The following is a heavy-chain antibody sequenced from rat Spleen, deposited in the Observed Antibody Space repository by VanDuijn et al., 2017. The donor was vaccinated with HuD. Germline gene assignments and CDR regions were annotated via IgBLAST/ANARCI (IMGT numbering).Heavy chain of an antibody. D-gene: IGHD1-4*01. J-gene: IGHJ3*01. Sequence: EVQLVESGGDLVQPGRSLKLSCAASGFTFSNYYMAWVRQAPTKGLEWVATISYDGSSTYYRDSVKGRFTIARDNAKSALYLQMDSLGSEDTATYYCATAGTRISRFAYWGQGTLVTVSS. V-gene: IGHV5-29*01. CDR1: GFTFSNYY. CDR2: ISYDGSST. CDR3: ATAGTRISRFAY.